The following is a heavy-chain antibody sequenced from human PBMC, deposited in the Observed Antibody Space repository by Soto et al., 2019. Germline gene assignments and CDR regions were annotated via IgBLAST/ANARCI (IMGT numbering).Heavy chain of an antibody. D-gene: IGHD2-2*01. Sequence: TGGSLRLSCAASGFTFSSYGMHWVRQAPGKGLEWVAVISYDGSNKYYADSVKGRFTISRDNSKNTLYLQMNSLRAEDTAVYYCAKDLGCISTSCYSPSNFDYWGQGTLVTVSS. V-gene: IGHV3-30*18. CDR3: AKDLGCISTSCYSPSNFDY. CDR2: ISYDGSNK. J-gene: IGHJ4*02. CDR1: GFTFSSYG.